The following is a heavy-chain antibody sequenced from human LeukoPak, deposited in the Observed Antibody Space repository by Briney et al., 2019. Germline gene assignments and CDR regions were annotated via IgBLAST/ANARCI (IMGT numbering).Heavy chain of an antibody. J-gene: IGHJ3*02. Sequence: PGGSLRLSCAASGFTFSSYWMHWVRQAPGKGLEWVSAISGSGGSTYYADSVKGRFTTSRDNSKNTLYLQMNSLRAEDTAVYYCGNLYSSGWYDRGDAFDIWGQGTMVTVSS. V-gene: IGHV3-23*01. CDR1: GFTFSSYW. CDR2: ISGSGGST. D-gene: IGHD6-19*01. CDR3: GNLYSSGWYDRGDAFDI.